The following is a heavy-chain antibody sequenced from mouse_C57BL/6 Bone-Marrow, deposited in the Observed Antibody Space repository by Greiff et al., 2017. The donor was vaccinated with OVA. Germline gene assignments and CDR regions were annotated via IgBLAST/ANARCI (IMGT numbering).Heavy chain of an antibody. CDR1: GFTFSSYA. J-gene: IGHJ1*03. CDR2: ISSGGDYI. V-gene: IGHV5-9-1*02. Sequence: EVKLVESGAGLVKPGGSLKLSCAASGFTFSSYAMSWVRQTPEKRLEWVAYISSGGDYIYYADTVKGRFTISRDNARNTLYLQMSSLKSEDTAMYYCTKYPYWYFDVWGTGTTVTVSS. CDR3: TKYPYWYFDV. D-gene: IGHD5-1-1*01.